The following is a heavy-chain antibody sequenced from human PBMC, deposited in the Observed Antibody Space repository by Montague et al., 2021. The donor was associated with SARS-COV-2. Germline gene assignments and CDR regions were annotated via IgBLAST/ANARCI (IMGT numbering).Heavy chain of an antibody. D-gene: IGHD2-15*01. CDR2: IYWDDDK. CDR3: EHRRRLLLSDAFDI. Sequence: PALVKPTQTLTLTCTFSGFSLSTSGVGVGWIRQPPGKALEWLALIYWDDDKRYSPSLKSRLTITKDTSKNQVVLTMTNMDPVDTATYYCEHRRRLLLSDAFDIWGQGTMVTVSS. V-gene: IGHV2-5*02. J-gene: IGHJ3*02. CDR1: GFSLSTSGVG.